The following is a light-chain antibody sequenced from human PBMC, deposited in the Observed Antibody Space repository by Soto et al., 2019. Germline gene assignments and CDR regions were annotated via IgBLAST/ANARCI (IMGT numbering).Light chain of an antibody. V-gene: IGLV2-23*01. CDR1: SSDVGSRNL. J-gene: IGLJ1*01. Sequence: QSVLTQPASVSGSPGQSITISCTGTSSDVGSRNLVSWYQQYPGKAPKLIIFEASKRPSGVSNRLSGSKSGSTASLTISGLQAEDVADYYCCSHAGSRTYVFGSGTKVTVL. CDR2: EAS. CDR3: CSHAGSRTYV.